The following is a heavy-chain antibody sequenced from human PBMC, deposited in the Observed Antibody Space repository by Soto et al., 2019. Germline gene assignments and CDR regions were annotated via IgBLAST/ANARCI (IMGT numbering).Heavy chain of an antibody. CDR3: ARDGNFALRGYSFGFDF. J-gene: IGHJ4*02. Sequence: QVQLVQSGAEVKNPGASVRVSCEASGYRFTTHYIHWVRQAPRQALAWMGRMNVDTGGTTYAHKFQGRVTMARDTSIRTAYLEVSSVKSDDTAMYYCARDGNFALRGYSFGFDFWGQGTLVTVSS. V-gene: IGHV1-2*06. CDR2: MNVDTGGT. CDR1: GYRFTTHY. D-gene: IGHD5-18*01.